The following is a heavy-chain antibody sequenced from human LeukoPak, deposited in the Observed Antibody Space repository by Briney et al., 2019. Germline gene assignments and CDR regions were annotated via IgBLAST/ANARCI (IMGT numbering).Heavy chain of an antibody. J-gene: IGHJ4*02. CDR2: ISYDGSNK. D-gene: IGHD5-18*01. V-gene: IGHV3-30-3*01. CDR1: GFTFSSYA. CDR3: ASPSGGYSYGWNFDY. Sequence: GGSLRLSCAASGFTFSSYAMHWVRQAPGKGLEWVAVISYDGSNKYYADSVKGRFTISRDNSKNTLYLQMNSLRAEDTAVYYCASPSGGYSYGWNFDYWGQGTLVTVSS.